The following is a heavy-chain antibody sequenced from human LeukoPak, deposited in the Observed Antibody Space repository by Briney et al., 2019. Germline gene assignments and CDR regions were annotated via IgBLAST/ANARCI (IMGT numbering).Heavy chain of an antibody. J-gene: IGHJ6*02. V-gene: IGHV1-46*01. CDR1: GYTFTSYY. D-gene: IGHD1-26*01. Sequence: ASVKVSCKASGYTFTSYYMHWVRQAPGQGLEWMGIINPSGGSTSYAQKFQGRVTMTRDTSTSTVYMELSSLRSEDTAVYYCARADSGSYGPYYYYYGVDVWGQGTTVTVSS. CDR2: INPSGGST. CDR3: ARADSGSYGPYYYYYGVDV.